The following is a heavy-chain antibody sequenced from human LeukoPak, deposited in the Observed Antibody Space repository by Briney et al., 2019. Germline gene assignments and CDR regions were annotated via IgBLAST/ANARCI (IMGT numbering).Heavy chain of an antibody. CDR3: ASGPDGGQLGDY. J-gene: IGHJ4*02. V-gene: IGHV3-13*01. CDR2: IGTAGDT. Sequence: GGSLRLSCAASGFTFSSYDMHWVRQATGKGLEWVSAIGTAGDTYYPGSVKGRFTISRDNSKNTLYLQMNSLRAEDTAVYYCASGPDGGQLGDYWGQGTLVTVSS. CDR1: GFTFSSYD. D-gene: IGHD1-1*01.